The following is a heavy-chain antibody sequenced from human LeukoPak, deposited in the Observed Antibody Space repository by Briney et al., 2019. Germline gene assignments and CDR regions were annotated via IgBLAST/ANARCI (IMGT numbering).Heavy chain of an antibody. CDR1: GFTFTSSA. Sequence: GTSVKVSCKASGFTFTSSAMQWVRQARGQRLEWIGWIVVGSGHTNYAQKFQGRVTITRDTSASTAYMELTSLRSEDTAVYYCARDGLYCTNGVCSSDIWGQGTLVTVSS. V-gene: IGHV1-58*02. J-gene: IGHJ3*02. CDR2: IVVGSGHT. CDR3: ARDGLYCTNGVCSSDI. D-gene: IGHD2-8*01.